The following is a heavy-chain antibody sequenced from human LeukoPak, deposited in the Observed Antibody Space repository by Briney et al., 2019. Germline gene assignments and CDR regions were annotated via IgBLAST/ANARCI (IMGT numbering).Heavy chain of an antibody. V-gene: IGHV3-7*03. Sequence: GGSLRLSCGASGFTFSSYWMNWARQATGKGLEWVASINHNGNVNYYVDSVKGRFPISRDNAKNSLYLQMSNLRAEDTAVYFCARGGGLDVWGQGATVTVSS. CDR3: ARGGGLDV. CDR2: INHNGNVN. J-gene: IGHJ6*02. CDR1: GFTFSSYW. D-gene: IGHD3-16*01.